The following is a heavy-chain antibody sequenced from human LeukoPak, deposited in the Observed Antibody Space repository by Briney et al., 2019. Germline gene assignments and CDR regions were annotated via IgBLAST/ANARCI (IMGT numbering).Heavy chain of an antibody. V-gene: IGHV4-59*01. Sequence: SGTLSLTCTVSGGSISSYYWTWVRQPPGKGLEWIGYIYYTGSTNYNPSLKSRVTISVDTSKNQFSLKLSSVTAADTAVYYCAWSSDFRYYYYYMDVWGKGTTVTVSS. J-gene: IGHJ6*03. CDR1: GGSISSYY. D-gene: IGHD3-3*01. CDR3: AWSSDFRYYYYYMDV. CDR2: IYYTGST.